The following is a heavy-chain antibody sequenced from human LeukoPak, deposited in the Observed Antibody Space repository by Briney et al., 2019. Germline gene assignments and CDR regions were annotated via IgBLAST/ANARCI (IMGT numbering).Heavy chain of an antibody. D-gene: IGHD1-14*01. CDR3: GRGGSGSRYFDY. Sequence: GGSLRLSCAASGFTFRTYDMNWARQAPGKGLVWVARINFDGSSTNYAGSVRGRFTISRDNAKNTLYLQMNSLRGEDTAVYYCGRGGSGSRYFDYWGQGTLVTVSS. CDR2: INFDGSST. V-gene: IGHV3-74*01. CDR1: GFTFRTYD. J-gene: IGHJ4*02.